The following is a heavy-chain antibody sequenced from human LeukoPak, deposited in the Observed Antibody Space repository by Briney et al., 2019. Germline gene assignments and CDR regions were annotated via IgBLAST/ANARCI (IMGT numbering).Heavy chain of an antibody. CDR1: GFTFSSYA. CDR3: AKGDMGVVVPAAIYFDY. V-gene: IGHV3-23*01. J-gene: IGHJ4*02. CDR2: ISGRGGST. Sequence: GVSLRPSCAASGFTFSSYAMSGVRQAPGKGVEWVSAISGRGGSTYYADSVKDRFTISRDNSKNTLYLQMNSLRAEDTAVYYCAKGDMGVVVPAAIYFDYWGQGTLVTVSS. D-gene: IGHD2-2*02.